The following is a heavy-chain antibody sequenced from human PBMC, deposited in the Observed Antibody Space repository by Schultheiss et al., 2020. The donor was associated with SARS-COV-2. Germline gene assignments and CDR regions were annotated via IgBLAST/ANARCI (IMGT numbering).Heavy chain of an antibody. D-gene: IGHD5-12*01. J-gene: IGHJ3*02. CDR3: ARGLGYSGYDSYDAFDI. CDR2: TYYRSKWYN. Sequence: SQTLSLTCAISGDSVSSNSAAWNWIRQSPSRGLEWLGRTYYRSKWYNDYAVSVKSRITINPDTSKNQFSLQLNSVTPEDTAVYYCARGLGYSGYDSYDAFDIWGQGTMVTVSS. V-gene: IGHV6-1*01. CDR1: GDSVSSNSAA.